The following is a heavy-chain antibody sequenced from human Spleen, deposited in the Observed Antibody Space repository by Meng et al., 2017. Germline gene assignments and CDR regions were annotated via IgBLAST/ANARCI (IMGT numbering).Heavy chain of an antibody. Sequence: SETLSLTCTVSGGSISSYYWSWIRQPPGKGLEWIGYIYYSGSTNYNPSLKSRVTISVDTSKNQFSLKLSSVTAADTAVYYCARVPVLRFLEWLSTHYGMDVWGQGTTVTVSS. CDR3: ARVPVLRFLEWLSTHYGMDV. CDR1: GGSISSYY. D-gene: IGHD3-3*01. J-gene: IGHJ6*02. V-gene: IGHV4-59*12. CDR2: IYYSGST.